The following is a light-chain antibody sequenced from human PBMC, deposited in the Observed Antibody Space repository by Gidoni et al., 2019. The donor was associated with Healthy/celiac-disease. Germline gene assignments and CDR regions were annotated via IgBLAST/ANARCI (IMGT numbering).Light chain of an antibody. CDR2: EVS. V-gene: IGLV2-14*01. Sequence: QSALTQPASVSGSPGQSITISCTGTSSDVGGYNYVSWYQQHPGKAPKLMIYEVSHRPSGVSNRFSGSKSGNTASLTISGLQAEDEADYYCSSYTSSSNLVVFGGGTKLTVL. CDR3: SSYTSSSNLVV. CDR1: SSDVGGYNY. J-gene: IGLJ2*01.